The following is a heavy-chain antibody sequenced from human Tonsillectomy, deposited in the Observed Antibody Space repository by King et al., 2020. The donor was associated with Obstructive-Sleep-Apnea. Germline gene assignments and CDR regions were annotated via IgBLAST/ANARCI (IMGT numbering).Heavy chain of an antibody. CDR3: ARGSGWTNFDY. Sequence: VQLQQWGAGLLKPSETLSLTCAVYGGTFSGYYWSWIRQPPGKGLEWIGEINHSGSTNYKPSLKSRVTISVDTSRNQFSRKLSSVTDADTAVYYCARGSGWTNFDYWGQGTLVTVSS. D-gene: IGHD6-19*01. CDR1: GGTFSGYY. J-gene: IGHJ4*02. V-gene: IGHV4-34*01. CDR2: INHSGST.